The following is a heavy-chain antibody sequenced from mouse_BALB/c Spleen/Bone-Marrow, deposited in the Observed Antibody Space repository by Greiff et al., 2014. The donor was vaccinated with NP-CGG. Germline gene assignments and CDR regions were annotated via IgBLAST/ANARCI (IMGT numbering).Heavy chain of an antibody. Sequence: EVQLQQSGAELVKPGASVKLSCTASGFNIKDTYLHWVKHRPEQGLDWIGRIDPAIFTKYDPKFQGKATITADTSSNTAYLHLSSLTSEDTAVYYCASYRYGWYFDVWGAGTTVTVSS. J-gene: IGHJ1*01. CDR2: IDPAIFT. CDR3: ASYRYGWYFDV. D-gene: IGHD2-14*01. CDR1: GFNIKDTY. V-gene: IGHV14-3*02.